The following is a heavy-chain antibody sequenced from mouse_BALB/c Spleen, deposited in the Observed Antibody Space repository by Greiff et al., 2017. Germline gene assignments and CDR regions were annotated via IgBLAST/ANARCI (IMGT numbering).Heavy chain of an antibody. CDR3: ARWGITTTWFAY. J-gene: IGHJ3*01. Sequence: QVQLKQSGAELVRPGSSVKISCKASGYAFSSYWMNWVKQRPGQGLEWIGQIYPGDGDTNYNGKFKGKATLTADKSSSTAYMQLSSLTSEDSAVYFCARWGITTTWFAYWGQGTLVTVSA. CDR2: IYPGDGDT. V-gene: IGHV1-80*01. CDR1: GYAFSSYW. D-gene: IGHD2-4*01.